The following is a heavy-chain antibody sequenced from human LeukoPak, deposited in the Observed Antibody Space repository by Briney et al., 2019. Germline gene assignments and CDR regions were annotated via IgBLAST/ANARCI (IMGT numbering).Heavy chain of an antibody. CDR1: GFTFSSYW. Sequence: GGSLRLSCAASGFTFSSYWMSWVRQAPGKGLEWVANINQDGSEKYSVDSVKGRFTISRDDAKNSLYLQMNSLRAEDTAVYYCAREYYSDSSGSDYWGQGTLVTVSS. CDR2: INQDGSEK. CDR3: AREYYSDSSGSDY. J-gene: IGHJ4*02. D-gene: IGHD3-22*01. V-gene: IGHV3-7*05.